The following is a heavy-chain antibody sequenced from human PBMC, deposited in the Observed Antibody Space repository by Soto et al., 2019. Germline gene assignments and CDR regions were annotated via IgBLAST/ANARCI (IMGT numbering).Heavy chain of an antibody. J-gene: IGHJ6*02. CDR1: GFTSSDHY. CDR3: ARDRRNSWYGRGYHYYGMDV. V-gene: IGHV3-11*01. D-gene: IGHD6-13*01. CDR2: ISDSGSAL. Sequence: QVQLVESGGGLVKPGGSLRLSCVASGFTSSDHYMSWIRQAPGKGLEWVSYISDSGSALYHADSVRGRFTISRDNAKNSLYLQMNSLRAEDTAVYYCARDRRNSWYGRGYHYYGMDVWGQGTTVTVSS.